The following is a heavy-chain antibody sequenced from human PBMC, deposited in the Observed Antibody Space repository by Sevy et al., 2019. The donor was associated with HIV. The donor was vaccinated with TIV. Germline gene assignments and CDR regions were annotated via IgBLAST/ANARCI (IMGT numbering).Heavy chain of an antibody. CDR3: ARPYDSNYFDY. Sequence: GGSLRLSCAASGFTFSSYAMHWVRQAPCKGLEWVAVISYDGSNKYYADSVKGRFTISRDNSKNTLYLQMNSLRAEDTAVYYCARPYDSNYFDYWGQGTLVTVSS. CDR2: ISYDGSNK. V-gene: IGHV3-30-3*01. J-gene: IGHJ4*02. D-gene: IGHD3-22*01. CDR1: GFTFSSYA.